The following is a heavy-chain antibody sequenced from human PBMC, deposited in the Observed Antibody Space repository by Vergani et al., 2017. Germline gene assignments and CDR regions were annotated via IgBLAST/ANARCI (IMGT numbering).Heavy chain of an antibody. D-gene: IGHD3-22*01. CDR1: GGSFSGYY. V-gene: IGHV4-34*01. J-gene: IGHJ2*01. CDR3: ARDRSGRVLNWYFDL. CDR2: INHSGST. Sequence: QVQLQQWGAGLLKPSETLSLTCAVYGGSFSGYYWSWIRQPPGKGLEWIGEINHSGSTNYNPSLKSRVTISVDTSKIQFSLKLSSVTAADTAVYYWARDRSGRVLNWYFDLWGRGTLVTVSS.